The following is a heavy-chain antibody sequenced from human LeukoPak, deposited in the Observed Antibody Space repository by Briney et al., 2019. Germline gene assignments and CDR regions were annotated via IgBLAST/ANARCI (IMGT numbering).Heavy chain of an antibody. Sequence: SVKVSCKASGGTSNSHAISWVRQAPGQGLEWMGRIIPNLGATNRAQNFQDRVTLTADKSTNTAYMELTSLTSDDTAVYYCATTNDGGGYQWGDFFDFWGQGTLVTVSS. CDR2: IIPNLGAT. J-gene: IGHJ4*02. CDR3: ATTNDGGGYQWGDFFDF. CDR1: GGTSNSHA. D-gene: IGHD3-22*01. V-gene: IGHV1-69*04.